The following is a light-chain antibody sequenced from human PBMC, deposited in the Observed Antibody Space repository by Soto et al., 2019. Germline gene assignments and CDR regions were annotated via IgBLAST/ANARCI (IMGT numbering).Light chain of an antibody. J-gene: IGLJ3*02. CDR1: SSDVGGYNY. V-gene: IGLV2-8*01. CDR3: SLYAGSNNLV. CDR2: EVS. Sequence: QSALTQPPSASGSPGQSVTISCTGTSSDVGGYNYVSWYQQHPGKAPKLMISEVSKRPSGVPDRFSGSKSGNTASLTVSGLQAEDEADYYCSLYAGSNNLVFGGGTKLTVL.